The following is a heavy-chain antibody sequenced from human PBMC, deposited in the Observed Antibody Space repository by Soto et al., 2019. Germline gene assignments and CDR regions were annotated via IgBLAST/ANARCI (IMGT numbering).Heavy chain of an antibody. Sequence: VPGDSVSSGNYYWSWIRQPPGKGLEWIGYIQASGGTRYNPSLKSRVYISLDTSKNQFSLMLTSVTAADTAIYYCMRTNSRGHWAAWYWGQGTLVTVSS. V-gene: IGHV4-61*01. J-gene: IGHJ4*02. CDR1: GDSVSSGNYY. CDR3: MRTNSRGHWAAWY. D-gene: IGHD3-22*01. CDR2: IQASGGT.